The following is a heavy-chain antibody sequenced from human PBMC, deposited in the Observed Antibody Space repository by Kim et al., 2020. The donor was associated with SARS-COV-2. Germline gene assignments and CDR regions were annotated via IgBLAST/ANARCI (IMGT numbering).Heavy chain of an antibody. J-gene: IGHJ6*02. Sequence: TGYAQKSQGRVTMTRNTSISTAYMELSSLRSEDTAVYYCARVNIYYGMDVWGQGTTVTVSS. CDR3: ARVNIYYGMDV. CDR2: T. V-gene: IGHV1-8*01.